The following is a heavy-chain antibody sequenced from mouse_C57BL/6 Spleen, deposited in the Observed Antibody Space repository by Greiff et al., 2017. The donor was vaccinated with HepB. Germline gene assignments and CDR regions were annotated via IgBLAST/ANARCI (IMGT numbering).Heavy chain of an antibody. CDR3: TPITTVVATEYFDV. V-gene: IGHV14-4*01. J-gene: IGHJ1*03. CDR2: IDPENGDT. Sequence: EVQLQQSGAELVRPGASVKLSCTASGFNIKDDYMHWVKQRPEQGLEWIGWIDPENGDTEYASKFQGKATITADTSSNTAYLQLSSLTSEDTAVYYCTPITTVVATEYFDVWGTGTTVTVSS. D-gene: IGHD1-1*01. CDR1: GFNIKDDY.